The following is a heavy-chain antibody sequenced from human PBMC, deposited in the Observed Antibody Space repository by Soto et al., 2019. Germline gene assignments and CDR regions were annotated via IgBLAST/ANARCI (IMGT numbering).Heavy chain of an antibody. D-gene: IGHD3-10*01. Sequence: GASVKVSCKASGGTFNSHTFNWVRQAPGQGLEWMGGTFPIFDRVNYAQKFRGRLTITADESTRTVYLELSSLRSDDTAVYYCARDLEFRDGNISHLDYWGQGTLVTVSS. CDR2: TFPIFDRV. V-gene: IGHV1-69*13. CDR3: ARDLEFRDGNISHLDY. J-gene: IGHJ4*02. CDR1: GGTFNSHT.